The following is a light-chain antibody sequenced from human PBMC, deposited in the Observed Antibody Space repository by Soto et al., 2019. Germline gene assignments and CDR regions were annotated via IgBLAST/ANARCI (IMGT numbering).Light chain of an antibody. J-gene: IGKJ5*01. CDR2: GAC. V-gene: IGKV3-15*01. CDR3: QQYNNWPPIT. CDR1: QSVSTN. Sequence: EIVMTQSPATLSVSPGDRATLSCRASQSVSTNLAWYQHTPGQATRLLIYGACTRASGFTARFSGSGSGTEFTLTISSLQSEDFAVYYCQQYNNWPPITFGQGTRLEIK.